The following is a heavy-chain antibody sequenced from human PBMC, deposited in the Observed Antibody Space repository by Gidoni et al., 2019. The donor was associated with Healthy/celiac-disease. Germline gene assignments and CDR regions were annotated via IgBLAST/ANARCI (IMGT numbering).Heavy chain of an antibody. D-gene: IGHD6-19*01. CDR1: GYTFHSYY. Sequence: QVQLVQSGGEETKPGASVKASCKASGYTFHSYYMHWVRQAPGQGLEWMGIINPSGGSTSYAQKFQGRVTMTRDTSTSTVYMELSSLRSEDTAVYYCASPGSGSVWHWDFGYWSQGTLVTVSS. CDR2: INPSGGST. CDR3: ASPGSGSVWHWDFGY. J-gene: IGHJ4*02. V-gene: IGHV1-46*02.